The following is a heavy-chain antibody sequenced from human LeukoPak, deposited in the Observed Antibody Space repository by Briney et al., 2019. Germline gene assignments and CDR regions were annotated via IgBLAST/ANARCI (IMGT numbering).Heavy chain of an antibody. Sequence: GGSLRLSCAASGFTFSSYSMNWVRQAPGKGLEWVSYISSSGSTIYYADSVKGRFTISRDNAKNSLYLQMNSLRAEDTAVYYCAGEGYGDHDGDYWGQGTLVTVSS. D-gene: IGHD4-17*01. V-gene: IGHV3-48*04. CDR3: AGEGYGDHDGDY. CDR1: GFTFSSYS. CDR2: ISSSGSTI. J-gene: IGHJ4*02.